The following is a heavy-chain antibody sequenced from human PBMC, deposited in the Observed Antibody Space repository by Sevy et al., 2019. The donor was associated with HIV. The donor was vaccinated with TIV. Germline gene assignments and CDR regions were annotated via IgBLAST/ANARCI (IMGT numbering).Heavy chain of an antibody. D-gene: IGHD3-9*01. CDR2: ISSSSSYI. V-gene: IGHV3-21*01. CDR1: GFTFSSYS. Sequence: GGSLRLSCAASGFTFSSYSMNWVRQAPGKGLEWVSSISSSSSYIYYADSVKGRFTISRGNAKNSLYLQMNSLRAEDKAVYDWARDHSYYDILTGYPGYYYGMDVWGQGTTVTVSS. J-gene: IGHJ6*02. CDR3: ARDHSYYDILTGYPGYYYGMDV.